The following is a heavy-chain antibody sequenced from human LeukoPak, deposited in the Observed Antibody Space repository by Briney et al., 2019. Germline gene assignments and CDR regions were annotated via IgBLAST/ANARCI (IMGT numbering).Heavy chain of an antibody. CDR2: ISDSGGRT. CDR3: AKRGVVIRLILVGFHKEAYYFDS. CDR1: GITLRNYG. D-gene: IGHD3-10*01. V-gene: IGHV3-23*01. J-gene: IGHJ4*02. Sequence: HSGGSLRLSCAVSGITLRNYGMSWVRQAPGKGLEWVAGISDSGGRTNYADSVKGRFTISRDNSKNTLYLQMNSLRAEDTAVYFCAKRGVVIRLILVGFHKEAYYFDSWGQGALVTVSS.